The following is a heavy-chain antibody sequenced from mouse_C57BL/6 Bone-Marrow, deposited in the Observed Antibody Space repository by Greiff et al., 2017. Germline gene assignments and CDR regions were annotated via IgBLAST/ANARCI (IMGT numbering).Heavy chain of an antibody. CDR2: IYPGSGST. V-gene: IGHV1-55*01. CDR1: GYTFTSSW. J-gene: IGHJ4*01. Sequence: QVQLQQPGAELVKPGASVKMSCKASGYTFTSSWITWVKQRPGQGLEWIGDIYPGSGSTNYNEKFKSKATLTVDTSSSTAYMQLSSLTSEDSAVYYCAKEGRRRYAMDYWGQGTSVTVSS. CDR3: AKEGRRRYAMDY.